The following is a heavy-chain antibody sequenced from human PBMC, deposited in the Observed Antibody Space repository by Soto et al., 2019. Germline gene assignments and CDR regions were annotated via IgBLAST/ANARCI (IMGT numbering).Heavy chain of an antibody. Sequence: GGSLRLSCAASGFTFSDYYMSWIRQAPGKGLEWVSYISSSGSTIYYADSVKGRFTISRDNAKNSLYLQMNSLRAEDTAVYYCARDRRDLWFGELYYYYGMDVWGQGTTVTVSS. CDR2: ISSSGSTI. V-gene: IGHV3-11*01. CDR3: ARDRRDLWFGELYYYYGMDV. CDR1: GFTFSDYY. J-gene: IGHJ6*02. D-gene: IGHD3-10*01.